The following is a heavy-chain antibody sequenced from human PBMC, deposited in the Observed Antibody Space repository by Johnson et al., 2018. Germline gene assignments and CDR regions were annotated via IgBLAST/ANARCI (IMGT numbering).Heavy chain of an antibody. J-gene: IGHJ6*02. Sequence: VQLLESGAEVTKPGASVKVSCKASGYTFTHYFMHWVRQAPGQGLEWVGIINPSTGVTNNAQRFYDRVTMTSDTSTSTVYMEVRSLRSEDTAVYYCARGSGSAYYYAMDVWGQGTTVTVSS. CDR1: GYTFTHYF. V-gene: IGHV1-46*01. CDR3: ARGSGSAYYYAMDV. CDR2: INPSTGVT. D-gene: IGHD1-26*01.